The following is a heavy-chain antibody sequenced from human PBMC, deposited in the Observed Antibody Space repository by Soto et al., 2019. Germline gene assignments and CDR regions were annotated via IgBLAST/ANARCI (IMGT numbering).Heavy chain of an antibody. V-gene: IGHV4-34*01. CDR3: ARPFVVSSSGDY. CDR2: INHSGST. D-gene: IGHD6-6*01. J-gene: IGHJ4*02. CDR1: GGSFSGYY. Sequence: QVQLQQWGAGLLKPSETLSLTCAVYGGSFSGYYWCWIRQPPGKGLEWIGEINHSGSTNYNPSLKSRVTISVDMSKSQFALKLSSVTGADTAVYYCARPFVVSSSGDYWGQGTLVTVSS.